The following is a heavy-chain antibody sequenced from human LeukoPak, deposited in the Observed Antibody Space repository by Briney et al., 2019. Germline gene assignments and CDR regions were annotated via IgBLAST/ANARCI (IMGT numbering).Heavy chain of an antibody. Sequence: PGGSLRLSCAASGFTFSDYYMSWIRQAPGKGLEWVSYISSSGSTIYYADSVKGRFTISRDNAKNSLYLQMNSLRAEDTAVYYCARDPRGRYYDSSGHNAFDIWGQGTMVTVSS. CDR1: GFTFSDYY. CDR3: ARDPRGRYYDSSGHNAFDI. V-gene: IGHV3-11*04. J-gene: IGHJ3*02. CDR2: ISSSGSTI. D-gene: IGHD3-22*01.